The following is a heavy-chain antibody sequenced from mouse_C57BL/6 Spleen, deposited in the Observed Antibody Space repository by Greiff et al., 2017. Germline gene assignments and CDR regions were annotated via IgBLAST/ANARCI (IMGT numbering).Heavy chain of an antibody. D-gene: IGHD2-4*01. V-gene: IGHV1-64*01. CDR3: ARGYDYDEGYYFDY. CDR2: IHPNSGST. J-gene: IGHJ2*01. CDR1: GYTFTSYW. Sequence: QVQLQQPGAELVKPGASVKLSCKASGYTFTSYWMHWVKQRPGQGLEWIGMIHPNSGSTNYNEKFKSKATLTVDKSSSTAYMQLSSLTSEDSAVYYCARGYDYDEGYYFDYWGQGTTLTVSS.